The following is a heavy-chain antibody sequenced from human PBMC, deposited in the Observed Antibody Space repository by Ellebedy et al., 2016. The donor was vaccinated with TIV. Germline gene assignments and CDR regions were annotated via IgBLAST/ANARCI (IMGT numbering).Heavy chain of an antibody. J-gene: IGHJ4*02. CDR1: GFTFSSYW. CDR3: ARGVGAARITPMGY. D-gene: IGHD1-26*01. V-gene: IGHV3-74*01. CDR2: LHSDGSST. Sequence: PGGSLRLSCAASGFTFSSYWMHWVRQAPGKGLVWVSRLHSDGSSTSYADSVKGRFTISRDNAKNTLYLQMNSLRAEDTAVYYCARGVGAARITPMGYWGQGTLVTVSS.